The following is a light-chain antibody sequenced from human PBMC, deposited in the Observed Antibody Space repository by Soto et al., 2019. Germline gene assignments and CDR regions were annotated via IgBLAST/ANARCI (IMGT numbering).Light chain of an antibody. CDR3: SSYTSSSTRV. J-gene: IGLJ1*01. CDR1: SSDVGGYNY. Sequence: QSALTQPASVSGSPGQSITISCTGTSSDVGGYNYVSWYQQHPGKAPKVMIYDVTTRPSGVSNRFSGSKSGNTASLTISGLQGEGEADYYCSSYTSSSTRVFGTGTKLTVL. V-gene: IGLV2-14*01. CDR2: DVT.